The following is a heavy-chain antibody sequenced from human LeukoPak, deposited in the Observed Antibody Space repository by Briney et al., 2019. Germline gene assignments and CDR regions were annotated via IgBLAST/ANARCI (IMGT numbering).Heavy chain of an antibody. V-gene: IGHV4-34*01. J-gene: IGHJ4*02. D-gene: IGHD3-22*01. Sequence: SETLSLTCADYGGSFSGYYWSWIRQPPGKGLEWIGEINHSGSTNYNPSLKSRVTISVDTSKNQFSLKLSSVTAADTAVYYCARVHDSSGYIFDYWGQGTLVTVSS. CDR2: INHSGST. CDR3: ARVHDSSGYIFDY. CDR1: GGSFSGYY.